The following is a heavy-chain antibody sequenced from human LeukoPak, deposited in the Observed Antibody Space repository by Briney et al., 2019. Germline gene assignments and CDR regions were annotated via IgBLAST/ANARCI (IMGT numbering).Heavy chain of an antibody. J-gene: IGHJ6*03. Sequence: GRSLRLSCAASGFTFSSYGMHWVRQAPGKGLEWVAVIWYDGSNKYYADSVKGRFTISRDNSKNTLYLQMNSLRAEDTAVYYCARAAIAAAGGYYYYMDVWGKGTTATVSS. D-gene: IGHD6-13*01. CDR1: GFTFSSYG. V-gene: IGHV3-33*01. CDR3: ARAAIAAAGGYYYYMDV. CDR2: IWYDGSNK.